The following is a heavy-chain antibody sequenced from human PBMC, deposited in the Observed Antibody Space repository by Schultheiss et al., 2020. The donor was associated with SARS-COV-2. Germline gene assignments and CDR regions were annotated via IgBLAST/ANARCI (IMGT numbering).Heavy chain of an antibody. D-gene: IGHD4-17*01. J-gene: IGHJ6*02. V-gene: IGHV4-59*12. CDR2: INHSGST. CDR1: GGSISSYY. Sequence: SETLSLTCTVSGGSISSYYWSWIRQPPGKGLEWIGEINHSGSTYYNPSLKSRVTISVDTSKNQFSLKLSSVTAADTAVYYCARDLTYGDYGMDVWGQGTTVTVSS. CDR3: ARDLTYGDYGMDV.